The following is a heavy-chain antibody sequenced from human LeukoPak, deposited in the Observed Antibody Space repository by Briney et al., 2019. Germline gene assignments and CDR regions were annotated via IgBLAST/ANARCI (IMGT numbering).Heavy chain of an antibody. CDR1: GGSISSYY. V-gene: IGHV4-59*12. CDR2: IYYSGST. D-gene: IGHD6-13*01. J-gene: IGHJ4*02. Sequence: PSETLSLTCTVSGGSISSYYWSWIRQPPGKGLEWIGYIYYSGSTNYNPSLKSRVTISVDTSKNQFSLKLSSVTAADTAVYYCAREAAAATRGLDYWGQGTLVTVSS. CDR3: AREAAAATRGLDY.